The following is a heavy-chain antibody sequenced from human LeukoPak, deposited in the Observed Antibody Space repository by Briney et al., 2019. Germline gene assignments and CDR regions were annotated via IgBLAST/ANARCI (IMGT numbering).Heavy chain of an antibody. CDR3: ARSGGIFFDY. CDR1: GYTFTSYY. V-gene: IGHV1-46*01. Sequence: GASVKVSCKASGYTFTSYYMHWVRQAPGQGLEWMGIINPSGGSTSYAQKSQGRVTTTRDTSTSTVYMELSSLRSEDTAVYYCARSGGIFFDYWGQGTLVTVSS. D-gene: IGHD3-10*01. J-gene: IGHJ4*02. CDR2: INPSGGST.